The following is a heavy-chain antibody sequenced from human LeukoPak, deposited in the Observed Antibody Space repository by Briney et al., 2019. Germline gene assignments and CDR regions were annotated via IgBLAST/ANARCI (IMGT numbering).Heavy chain of an antibody. J-gene: IGHJ5*02. D-gene: IGHD3-10*01. CDR1: GYTFTSYY. Sequence: ASVKVSCKASGYTFTSYYMHWVRQAPGQGLEWMGWINPNSGGTSYAQKFQGRVTMTRDTSISTAYMELSRLRSDDTAVYYCARDGGMVRGVPTGFDPWGQGTLVTVSS. CDR3: ARDGGMVRGVPTGFDP. CDR2: INPNSGGT. V-gene: IGHV1-2*02.